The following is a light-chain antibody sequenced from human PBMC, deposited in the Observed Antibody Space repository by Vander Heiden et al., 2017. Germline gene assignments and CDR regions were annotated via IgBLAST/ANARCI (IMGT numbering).Light chain of an antibody. Sequence: DIQMTQSPSTLSASVGDRVTITFRASQSISSWLAWYQQKPGKAPKVLIYTASSLESGVPSRFSGSGSGTEFTLTISSLQPDEFATYYCQQFNSSPYTFGQGTKLEIK. CDR2: TAS. CDR1: QSISSW. J-gene: IGKJ2*01. V-gene: IGKV1-5*03. CDR3: QQFNSSPYT.